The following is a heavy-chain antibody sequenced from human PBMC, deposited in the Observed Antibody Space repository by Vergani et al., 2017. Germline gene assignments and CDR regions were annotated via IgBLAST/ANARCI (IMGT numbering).Heavy chain of an antibody. CDR2: IGSSGTYI. J-gene: IGHJ6*04. D-gene: IGHD2-8*01. CDR1: GFTFSDFS. Sequence: VQLVESGGGLVKPGGSLRLSCAASGFTFSDFSMSWVRQAPGKGLEWVAFIGSSGTYINYADSVQGRFIISRDNTNNSLFLQLRSLRAEDASVYYCARDGTSGGCPDNDGMDVWGKGATVTVSS. V-gene: IGHV3-21*06. CDR3: ARDGTSGGCPDNDGMDV.